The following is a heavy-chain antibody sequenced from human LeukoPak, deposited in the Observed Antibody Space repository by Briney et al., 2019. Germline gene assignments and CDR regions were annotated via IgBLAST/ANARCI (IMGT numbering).Heavy chain of an antibody. CDR1: GFTFSSYA. Sequence: PGGSLRLSCAASGFTFSSYAMSWVRQAPGKGLEWVSGINTSGGSTAYADSVKGRFTISRDNPRNTLYLQMNSLRAEDTAVYYCAKESSGGSPFDYWGQGTLVTVSS. J-gene: IGHJ4*02. D-gene: IGHD2-15*01. CDR3: AKESSGGSPFDY. V-gene: IGHV3-23*01. CDR2: INTSGGST.